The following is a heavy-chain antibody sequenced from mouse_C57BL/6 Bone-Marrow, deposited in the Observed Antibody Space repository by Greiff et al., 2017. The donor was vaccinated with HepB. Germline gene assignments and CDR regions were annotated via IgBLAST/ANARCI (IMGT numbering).Heavy chain of an antibody. CDR2: IWTGGGT. CDR3: ARNPPLYGSSSYYFDY. Sequence: QVQLQQSGPGLVAPSQSLSITCTVSGFSLTSYAISWVRQPPGKGLEWLGVIWTGGGTNYNSALKSRLSISKDNSKSQVFLKMNSLQTDDTARYYCARNPPLYGSSSYYFDYWGQGTTLTVSS. V-gene: IGHV2-9-1*01. J-gene: IGHJ2*01. CDR1: GFSLTSYA. D-gene: IGHD1-1*01.